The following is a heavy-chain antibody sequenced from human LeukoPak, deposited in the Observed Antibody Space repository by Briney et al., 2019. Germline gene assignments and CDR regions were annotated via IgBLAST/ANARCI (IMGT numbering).Heavy chain of an antibody. V-gene: IGHV3-30*18. CDR3: AKDMVAYGSGSADY. CDR2: ISYDGSNK. CDR1: GFTFSYYG. J-gene: IGHJ4*02. Sequence: GGSLRLSCAASGFTFSYYGMHWVRQAPGKGLEWVAVISYDGSNKYYADSVKGRFTISRDNSKNTLYLQMNSLRAEDTAVYYCAKDMVAYGSGSADYWGQGTLVTVSS. D-gene: IGHD3-10*01.